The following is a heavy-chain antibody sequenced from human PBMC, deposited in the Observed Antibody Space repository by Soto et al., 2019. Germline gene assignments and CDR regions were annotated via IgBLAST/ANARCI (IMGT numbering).Heavy chain of an antibody. CDR1: GFSLTTAGMG. J-gene: IGHJ5*02. CDR3: ARRGNSSAAAGWFDP. V-gene: IGHV2-5*02. Sequence: QITLKESGPALVKPTQTLTLTCSFSGFSLTTAGMGVGWIRQPPGKAPEWVALVYWDDDKRYNPSLRSRLTITKDTSKNLVVVTLTDMDPVDTGTYYCARRGNSSAAAGWFDPWGQGILVTVSS. D-gene: IGHD1-7*01. CDR2: VYWDDDK.